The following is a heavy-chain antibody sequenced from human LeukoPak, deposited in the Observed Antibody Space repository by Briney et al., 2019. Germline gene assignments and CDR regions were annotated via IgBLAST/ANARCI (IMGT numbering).Heavy chain of an antibody. CDR1: GFTFDSHT. V-gene: IGHV3-21*01. CDR2: ISGSSTSV. Sequence: GGSLRLSCAASGFTFDSHTVIWVRQAPGKGLQWVASISGSSTSVFYAVPVKGRFTISRDNSKNSLFLQMDSLRVEDTATYYCARDLMGHSVYDRGDYWGRGTLVTVSS. J-gene: IGHJ4*02. CDR3: ARDLMGHSVYDRGDY. D-gene: IGHD5/OR15-5a*01.